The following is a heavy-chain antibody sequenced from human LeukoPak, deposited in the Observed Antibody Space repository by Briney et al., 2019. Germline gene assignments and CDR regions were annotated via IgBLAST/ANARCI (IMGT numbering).Heavy chain of an antibody. V-gene: IGHV3-21*01. J-gene: IGHJ4*02. D-gene: IGHD3-3*01. CDR3: ARTHIPQYDFWTASI. CDR2: ISSISTYT. CDR1: GFTFSTYG. Sequence: GGFLRLSCAASGFTFSTYGMIWVRQAPGKGPEWVSSISSISTYTHYADAVKGRFTISRDNTKNSLYLQMNSLRAEDTAVYYCARTHIPQYDFWTASIWGQGTLVAVSS.